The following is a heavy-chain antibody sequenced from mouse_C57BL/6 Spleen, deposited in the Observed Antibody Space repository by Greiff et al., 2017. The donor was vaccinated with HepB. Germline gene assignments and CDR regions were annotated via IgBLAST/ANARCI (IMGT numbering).Heavy chain of an antibody. D-gene: IGHD1-1*01. Sequence: VKLMESGPGLVAPSQSLSITCTVSGFSLTSYGVDWVRQPPGKGLEWLGVIWGGGSTNYNSALMSRLSISKDNSKSQVFLKMNSLQTDDTAMYYCAKLFHNYYGSSYDYAMDYWGQGTSVTVSS. CDR3: AKLFHNYYGSSYDYAMDY. CDR2: IWGGGST. CDR1: GFSLTSYG. J-gene: IGHJ4*01. V-gene: IGHV2-9*01.